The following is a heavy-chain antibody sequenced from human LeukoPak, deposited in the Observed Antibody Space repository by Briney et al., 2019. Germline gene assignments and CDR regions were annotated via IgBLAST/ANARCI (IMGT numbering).Heavy chain of an antibody. Sequence: SETLSLTCAVYGGSFSGYYWGWIRQPPGKGLEWIGEINHSGSTNYNPSLKSRVTISVDTSKKQFSLKLSSVTAADTAVYFCAREVAGRYFDLWGRGTLVTVSS. V-gene: IGHV4-34*01. D-gene: IGHD2-15*01. J-gene: IGHJ2*01. CDR1: GGSFSGYY. CDR2: INHSGST. CDR3: AREVAGRYFDL.